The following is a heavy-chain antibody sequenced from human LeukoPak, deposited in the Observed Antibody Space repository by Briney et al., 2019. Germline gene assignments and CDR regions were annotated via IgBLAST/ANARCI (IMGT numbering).Heavy chain of an antibody. CDR2: ISAYNGNT. CDR3: ARGSSWYVDYYYYYMDV. Sequence: ASVKVSCTASGYTFTSYGISWVRQAPGQGLEWMGWISAYNGNTNYAQKLQGRVTMTTDTSTSTAYMELRSLRSDDTAVYYCARGSSWYVDYYYYYMDVWGKGPRSPSP. V-gene: IGHV1-18*01. J-gene: IGHJ6*03. D-gene: IGHD6-13*01. CDR1: GYTFTSYG.